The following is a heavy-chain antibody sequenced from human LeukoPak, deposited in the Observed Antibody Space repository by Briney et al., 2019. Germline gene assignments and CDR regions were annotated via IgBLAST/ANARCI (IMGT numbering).Heavy chain of an antibody. V-gene: IGHV3-30*02. CDR3: AKSFPLPARLGYCSGGSCPFDY. CDR2: IRYDGSNK. Sequence: SGGSLRLSCAASGLTFSSYGMHWVRQAPGKGLEWVAFIRYDGSNKYYADSVKGRFTISRDNSKNTLYLQMNSLRAEDTAVYYCAKSFPLPARLGYCSGGSCPFDYWGQGTLVTVSS. CDR1: GLTFSSYG. J-gene: IGHJ4*02. D-gene: IGHD2-15*01.